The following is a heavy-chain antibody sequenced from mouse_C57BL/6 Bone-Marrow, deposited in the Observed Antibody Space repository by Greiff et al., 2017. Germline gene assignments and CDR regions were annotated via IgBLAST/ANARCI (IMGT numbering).Heavy chain of an antibody. Sequence: VQLKQSVAELVRPGASVKLSCTASGFNIKNTYMHWVKQRPEQGLEWIGRIDPANGNTKYAPKFQGKATITADTSSNTAYLQLSSLTSEDTASYYCARWYSYGSYCFDYWGQGTTLTVSS. CDR2: IDPANGNT. CDR1: GFNIKNTY. J-gene: IGHJ2*01. D-gene: IGHD1-1*01. CDR3: ARWYSYGSYCFDY. V-gene: IGHV14-3*01.